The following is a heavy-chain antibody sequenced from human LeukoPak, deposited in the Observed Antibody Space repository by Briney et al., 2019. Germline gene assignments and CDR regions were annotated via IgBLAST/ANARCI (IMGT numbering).Heavy chain of an antibody. CDR2: IFPADSDT. J-gene: IGHJ4*02. Sequence: GESLKISCKGSGYSFTSYWIGWVRQMPGKGLEWMGIIFPADSDTRYSPSFQGQITISADKSISTAYLQWSSLKASDTAMYYRARRHRRNSASYGQFDYWGQGTLVTVSS. D-gene: IGHD6-19*01. CDR1: GYSFTSYW. CDR3: ARRHRRNSASYGQFDY. V-gene: IGHV5-51*01.